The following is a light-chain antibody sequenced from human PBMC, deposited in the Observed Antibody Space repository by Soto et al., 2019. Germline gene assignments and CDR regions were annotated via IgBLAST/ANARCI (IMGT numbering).Light chain of an antibody. J-gene: IGKJ5*01. CDR1: QILLHSNGNNY. Sequence: DILITQSPLSLPVTPVDPSSISCMSCQILLHSNGNNYLDWFLQKPGQSPQLLIYKVSNRDSGVPDRFSGSGSGTDFALKISRVEAEDVGVYYCMQGTHWPITFGQGTRLEIK. CDR2: KVS. V-gene: IGKV2-30*02. CDR3: MQGTHWPIT.